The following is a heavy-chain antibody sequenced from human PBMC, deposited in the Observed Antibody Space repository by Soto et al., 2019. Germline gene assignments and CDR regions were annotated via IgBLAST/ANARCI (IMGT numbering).Heavy chain of an antibody. CDR1: GFTFRSFG. Sequence: GGSLRLSCAASGFTFRSFGMHWIRRAPGKGLEWVALISYDGTNKYYADSVRGRFTISRDNSKNTLYLEMNTLRVEDTAVYYCAKVLPATGIEGGGDAFDIWGQGTMVTVSS. D-gene: IGHD1-26*01. CDR2: ISYDGTNK. CDR3: AKVLPATGIEGGGDAFDI. V-gene: IGHV3-30*18. J-gene: IGHJ3*02.